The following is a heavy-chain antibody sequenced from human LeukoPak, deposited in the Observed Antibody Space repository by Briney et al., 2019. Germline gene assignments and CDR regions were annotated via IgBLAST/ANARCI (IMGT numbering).Heavy chain of an antibody. D-gene: IGHD3-10*01. Sequence: ASVTVSCKASGYTFTSYYIHWVRQAPGQGLEWMGVINPSGGSTSYAQKFQGRVTMTRDTSTSTVYMELSSLRSEDTAVYYCARDSAGSYYNPNRVRYFDYWGQGTLVTVSS. CDR1: GYTFTSYY. CDR3: ARDSAGSYYNPNRVRYFDY. J-gene: IGHJ4*02. V-gene: IGHV1-46*01. CDR2: INPSGGST.